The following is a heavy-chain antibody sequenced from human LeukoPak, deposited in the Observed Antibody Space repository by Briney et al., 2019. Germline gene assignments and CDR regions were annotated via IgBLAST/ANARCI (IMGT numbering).Heavy chain of an antibody. Sequence: GGSLRLSCAASGFTFSSYAMGWVRQAPGKGLEWVSAISGSGGSTYYADSVKGRFTISRDNSKNTLYLQMNSLRAEDTAVYYCAKYYTAMVRYYFDYWGQGTLVTVSS. CDR3: AKYYTAMVRYYFDY. J-gene: IGHJ4*02. D-gene: IGHD5-18*01. CDR1: GFTFSSYA. CDR2: ISGSGGST. V-gene: IGHV3-23*01.